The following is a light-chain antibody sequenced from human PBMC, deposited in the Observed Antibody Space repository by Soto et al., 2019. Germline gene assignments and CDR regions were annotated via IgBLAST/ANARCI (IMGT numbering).Light chain of an antibody. Sequence: EIVLTQSPGTLSLSPGGRVTLSCRASQSVSSSYLAWYQQKPGQAPRLLIYGASNRATGIPDRFSGSGSGTDFTLTIIRLEPEDFALYYCQQYGKSTRTFGQGTKLEIK. CDR2: GAS. J-gene: IGKJ2*01. CDR1: QSVSSSY. V-gene: IGKV3-20*01. CDR3: QQYGKSTRT.